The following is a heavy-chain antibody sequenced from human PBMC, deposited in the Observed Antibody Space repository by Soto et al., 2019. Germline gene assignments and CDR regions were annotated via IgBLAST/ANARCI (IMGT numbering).Heavy chain of an antibody. CDR2: ISGSGATK. CDR3: ARAIRGFSYVVDY. V-gene: IGHV3-48*02. J-gene: IGHJ4*02. CDR1: GFTFSSHS. Sequence: GSLRLSCAASGFTFSSHSINWVRQAPGKGLEWVSYISGSGATKYYADSVKGRFTISRDNARNSLYLQMSSLSDEDTAVYYCARAIRGFSYVVDYWGQGTLVTSPQ. D-gene: IGHD5-18*01.